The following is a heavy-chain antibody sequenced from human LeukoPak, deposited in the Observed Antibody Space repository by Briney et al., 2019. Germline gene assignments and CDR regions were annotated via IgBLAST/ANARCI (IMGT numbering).Heavy chain of an antibody. CDR3: ARAKAFDI. CDR1: GGSISSYY. Sequence: KPSEPLSLTRTVSGGSISSYYWSWIRQPPGKGLEWIGYIYYSGSTNYNPSLKSRVTISVDTSKNQFSLKLSSVTAADTAVYYCARAKAFDIWGQGTMVTVSS. V-gene: IGHV4-59*01. CDR2: IYYSGST. J-gene: IGHJ3*02.